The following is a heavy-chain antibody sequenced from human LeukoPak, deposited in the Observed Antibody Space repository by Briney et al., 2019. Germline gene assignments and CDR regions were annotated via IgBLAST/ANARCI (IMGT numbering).Heavy chain of an antibody. J-gene: IGHJ6*04. D-gene: IGHD3-10*01. CDR2: IISSSNII. V-gene: IGHV3-48*01. CDR3: ARAVGHGSGSPRLDV. Sequence: GGSLRLSCAVSGFTFSTHSMNWVRQAPGKGLEWVSYIISSSNIIYYADSVKGRFTISRVSAKNSLYLQMNSLRAEDTAVYYCARAVGHGSGSPRLDVWGKGTTVTVSS. CDR1: GFTFSTHS.